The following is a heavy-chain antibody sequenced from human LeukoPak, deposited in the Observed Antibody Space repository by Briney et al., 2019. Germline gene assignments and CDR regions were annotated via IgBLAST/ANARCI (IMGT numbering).Heavy chain of an antibody. CDR1: GFTFSSNS. J-gene: IGHJ4*02. CDR2: ISSGRGSI. D-gene: IGHD2-2*01. CDR3: ARLPAYCSSTSCYYDY. Sequence: GGSLRLSCVASGFTFSSNSMNWVRQAPEKGLEWVAYISSGRGSIYYADSVKGRFTVSRENEKKSLFLQMNSRRAEDTAVYYCARLPAYCSSTSCYYDYWGQGTLVTVSS. V-gene: IGHV3-48*04.